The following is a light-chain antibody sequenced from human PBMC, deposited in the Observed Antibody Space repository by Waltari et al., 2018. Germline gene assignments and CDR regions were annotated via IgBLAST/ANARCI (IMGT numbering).Light chain of an antibody. Sequence: DTLLTQSPGTLSLSPGERATLSCRASRTVYSDYLAWYQQKSGQAPSPLIYGVSNRATGVADRFSGSGSGTDFYLTITRLEPEDAAVYFCQHYGGFPWSFGQGTKVEI. CDR1: RTVYSDY. J-gene: IGKJ1*01. CDR3: QHYGGFPWS. V-gene: IGKV3-20*01. CDR2: GVS.